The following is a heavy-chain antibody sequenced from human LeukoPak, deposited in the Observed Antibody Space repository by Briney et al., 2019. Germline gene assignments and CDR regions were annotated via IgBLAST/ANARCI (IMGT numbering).Heavy chain of an antibody. CDR2: IYFSGPT. Sequence: SETLSLTCNVSGGSIATNFYWTWIRPRPVTGLEWIGYIYFSGPTYYNPSLKSRLTLSLDSSRNQFSLNLESVTAADSAVYFCVRDHDRSGYFYYWGQGILVTVSS. CDR3: VRDHDRSGYFYY. CDR1: GGSIATNFY. J-gene: IGHJ4*02. D-gene: IGHD3-3*01. V-gene: IGHV4-31*03.